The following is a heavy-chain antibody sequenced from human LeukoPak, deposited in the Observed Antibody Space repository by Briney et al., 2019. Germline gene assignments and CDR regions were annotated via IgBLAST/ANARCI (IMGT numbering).Heavy chain of an antibody. CDR2: INHSGST. J-gene: IGHJ4*02. D-gene: IGHD3-10*01. V-gene: IGHV4-34*01. Sequence: PSETLSLTCAVYGGSFSGYYWSWIRQPPGQGLEWIGEINHSGSTNYNPSLKSRVTITVDTSKNQFSLKLSSVTAADTAVYYCARAVSITMVRGSALPFVYWGQGTLVTVSS. CDR1: GGSFSGYY. CDR3: ARAVSITMVRGSALPFVY.